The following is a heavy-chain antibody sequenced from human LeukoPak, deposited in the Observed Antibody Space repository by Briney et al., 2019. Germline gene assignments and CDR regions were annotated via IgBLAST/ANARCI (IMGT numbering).Heavy chain of an antibody. V-gene: IGHV3-48*01. D-gene: IGHD3-16*02. CDR1: GFTFSRYS. CDR2: ISNSGTTV. J-gene: IGHJ1*01. Sequence: GGSLRLSCAVSGFTFSRYSMNWVRQAPGKGLEWVSYISNSGTTVYYADSVKGRFTISRDNSKNTLYLQMNSLRAEDTAVYYCAKGDRSPFGGVIVIGHFQHWGQGTLVTVSS. CDR3: AKGDRSPFGGVIVIGHFQH.